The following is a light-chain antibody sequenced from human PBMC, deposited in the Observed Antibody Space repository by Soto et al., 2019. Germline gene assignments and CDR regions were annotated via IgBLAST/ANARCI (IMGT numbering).Light chain of an antibody. V-gene: IGLV1-40*01. CDR1: SSNIGAGYD. CDR2: GNS. Sequence: QSVLTQPPSVSGAPGQRVTISCTESSSNIGAGYDVHWYQQLPGTAPKLLIYGNSNRPTGVPDRFSGSKSGTSASLAITGLQSEDEADYYCQFYDSSLSGVFGGGTKVTVL. CDR3: QFYDSSLSGV. J-gene: IGLJ3*02.